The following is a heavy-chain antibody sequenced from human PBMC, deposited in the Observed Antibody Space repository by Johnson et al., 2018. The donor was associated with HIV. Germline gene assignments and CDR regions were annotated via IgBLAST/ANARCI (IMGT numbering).Heavy chain of an antibody. Sequence: QVQLVESGGGVVQPGRSLRLSCAASGFTFSSYGMHWVRQAPGKGLEWVAVIWYDGTNNQTGDSVKRRFTISRDNAKNTLYLQMNSLRAEDTAVYYCAREVDAFDMWGQGTLVTVSS. CDR2: IWYDGTNN. J-gene: IGHJ3*02. V-gene: IGHV3-33*01. CDR1: GFTFSSYG. CDR3: AREVDAFDM.